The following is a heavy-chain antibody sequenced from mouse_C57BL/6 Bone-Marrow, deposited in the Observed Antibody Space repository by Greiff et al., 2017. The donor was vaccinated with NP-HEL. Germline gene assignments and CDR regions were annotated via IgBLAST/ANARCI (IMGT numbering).Heavy chain of an antibody. CDR1: GFTFSDYY. J-gene: IGHJ4*01. Sequence: EVKLVESGGGLVQPGGSLKLSCAASGFTFSDYYMYWVRQTPEKRLEWVAYISNGGGSTYYPDTVKGRFTISRDNAKNPLYLQMSRLKSEDTAMYYCARPKGKDYAMDYWGQGTSVTVSS. CDR2: ISNGGGST. CDR3: ARPKGKDYAMDY. V-gene: IGHV5-12*01.